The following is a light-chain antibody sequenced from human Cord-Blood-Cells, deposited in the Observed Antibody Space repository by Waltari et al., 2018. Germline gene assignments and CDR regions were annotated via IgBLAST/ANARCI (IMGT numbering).Light chain of an antibody. Sequence: QSALTQPPSASGSPGQSVTISCTGTSSDVGGYNYVSWYQQHPGKAPKRMICEVSKRPSGVPDRFSGSKSGNTASLTVSGLQAEEEADYYCSSYAGSNNYVFGTGTKVTVL. CDR2: EVS. J-gene: IGLJ1*01. CDR1: SSDVGGYNY. CDR3: SSYAGSNNYV. V-gene: IGLV2-8*01.